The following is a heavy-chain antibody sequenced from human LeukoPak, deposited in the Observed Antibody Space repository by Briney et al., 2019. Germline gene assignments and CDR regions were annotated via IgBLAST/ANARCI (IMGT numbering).Heavy chain of an antibody. Sequence: ASVKVSCKASGYIFSDYYMHWVRQAPGQGLEWMGWTKPDSGGTNYEQKFQGRVIMTLDASISTAYMELTRLTSDDTAVYYCARGRCSSRSCYLFDYWGQGTLVTVSS. CDR2: TKPDSGGT. V-gene: IGHV1-2*02. D-gene: IGHD2-2*01. CDR3: ARGRCSSRSCYLFDY. CDR1: GYIFSDYY. J-gene: IGHJ4*02.